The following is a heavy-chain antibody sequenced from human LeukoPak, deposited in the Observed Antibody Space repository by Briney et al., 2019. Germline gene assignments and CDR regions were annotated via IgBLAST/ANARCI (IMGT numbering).Heavy chain of an antibody. CDR3: ARHFSLLRYFDWLLDY. Sequence: GESLKISCKGSGYSFTSYWISWVRQMPGKGLEWMGRIDPSDSYTNYSPSFQGHVTISADKSISTAYPQWSSLKASDTAMYYCARHFSLLRYFDWLLDYWGQGTLVTVSS. D-gene: IGHD3-9*01. J-gene: IGHJ4*02. V-gene: IGHV5-10-1*01. CDR1: GYSFTSYW. CDR2: IDPSDSYT.